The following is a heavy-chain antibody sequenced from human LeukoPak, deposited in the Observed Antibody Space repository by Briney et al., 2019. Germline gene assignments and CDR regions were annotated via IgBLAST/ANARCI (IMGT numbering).Heavy chain of an antibody. CDR3: ARHRDSSGRYDFDY. Sequence: ASETLSLTCTVSGGSINSSNYYWGWIRQPPGKGLEWIGSIYYSGSTYYNPSLKSRVSISVDTSKDQFSLKLSSVTAADTAVYYCARHRDSSGRYDFDYWGQGTLVTVSS. J-gene: IGHJ4*02. V-gene: IGHV4-39*01. CDR1: GGSINSSNYY. CDR2: IYYSGST. D-gene: IGHD6-19*01.